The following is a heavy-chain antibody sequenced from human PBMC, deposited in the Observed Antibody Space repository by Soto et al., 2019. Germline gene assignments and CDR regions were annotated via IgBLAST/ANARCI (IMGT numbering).Heavy chain of an antibody. V-gene: IGHV4-39*01. CDR3: ARSKGETGLDY. J-gene: IGHJ4*02. CDR2: IYYTGSP. CDR1: GGSISRNSYF. D-gene: IGHD3-9*01. Sequence: SETLSLTCTVSGGSISRNSYFWDWIRQPPGKGLEWIGSIYYTGSPYYNSSLKSRVTISVDTSKNQFSLKLSSVTAADTAVYYCARSKGETGLDYWGQGTLVTVSS.